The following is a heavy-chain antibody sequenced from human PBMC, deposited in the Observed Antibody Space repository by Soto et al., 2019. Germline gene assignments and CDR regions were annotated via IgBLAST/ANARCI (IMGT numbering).Heavy chain of an antibody. CDR3: GKAFAAAGPVDNEGAGWDS. CDR1: GFTFNNYA. CDR2: ITGGGGAT. J-gene: IGHJ4*02. V-gene: IGHV3-23*01. Sequence: EVHLLESGGGLVQPGGSLRLSCAASGFTFNNYAMSWVRQAPGKGLEWVSIITGGGGATYYADSVKGRFTISRDNSKTASDLETAVLSPAHTAVNSCGKAFAAAGPVDNEGAGWDSWGQGTGVTVST. D-gene: IGHD1-1*01.